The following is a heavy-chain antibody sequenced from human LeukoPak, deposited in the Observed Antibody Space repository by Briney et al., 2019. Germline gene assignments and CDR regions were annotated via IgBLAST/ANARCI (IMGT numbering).Heavy chain of an antibody. CDR3: ASVFSSSSHSKGRHSGIDY. J-gene: IGHJ4*02. CDR2: ISSSSSYI. D-gene: IGHD6-6*01. Sequence: GGSLRLSCAASGFTFSSYSMNWVRQAPGKGLEWASSISSSSSYIYYADSVKGRFTISRDNAKNSLYLQMNSLRAEDTAVYYCASVFSSSSHSKGRHSGIDYWGQGTLVTVSS. V-gene: IGHV3-21*01. CDR1: GFTFSSYS.